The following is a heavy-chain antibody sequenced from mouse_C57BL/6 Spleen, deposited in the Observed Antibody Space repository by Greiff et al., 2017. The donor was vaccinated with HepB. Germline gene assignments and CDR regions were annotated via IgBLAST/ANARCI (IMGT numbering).Heavy chain of an antibody. CDR3: ASDGNSVGYDLDC. J-gene: IGHJ4*01. Sequence: QVQLQQPGAELVKPGASVKLSCKASGYTFTSYWMHWVKQRPGQGLEWIGMIHPNSGSTNYNEKFKSKATLTVDKSSSQAYMQLSSLTSEDSAVYYCASDGNSVGYDLDCWGQGTSVTFSS. CDR2: IHPNSGST. D-gene: IGHD2-1*01. CDR1: GYTFTSYW. V-gene: IGHV1-64*01.